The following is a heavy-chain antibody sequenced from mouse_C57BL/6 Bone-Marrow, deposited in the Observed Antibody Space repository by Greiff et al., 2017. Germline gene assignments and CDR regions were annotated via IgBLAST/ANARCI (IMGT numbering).Heavy chain of an antibody. Sequence: VLLVESGGGLVQPGGSLKLSCAASGFTFSDYGMHWVRQAPEKGLERVAYISSGSSTIYYADTVKGRFTISRDNAKNTLFLQMTSLRSEDTAMYYCAKDSSGYDYFDYWGQGTTLTVSS. CDR1: GFTFSDYG. CDR3: AKDSSGYDYFDY. V-gene: IGHV5-17*01. D-gene: IGHD3-2*02. CDR2: ISSGSSTI. J-gene: IGHJ2*01.